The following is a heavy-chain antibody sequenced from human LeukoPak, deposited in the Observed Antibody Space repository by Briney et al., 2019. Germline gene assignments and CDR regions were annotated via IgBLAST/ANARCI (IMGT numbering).Heavy chain of an antibody. CDR3: ARPPTTYPPEDV. Sequence: SETLSLTCTVSGGSISSYYWSWIRQPPGKGLEWIGYIYYSGSTNYNPSLKSRVTISVDTSKNQFSLKLSSVTAADTAVYYCARPPTTYPPEDVWGQGTTVTVSS. D-gene: IGHD4-11*01. CDR2: IYYSGST. V-gene: IGHV4-59*12. CDR1: GGSISSYY. J-gene: IGHJ6*02.